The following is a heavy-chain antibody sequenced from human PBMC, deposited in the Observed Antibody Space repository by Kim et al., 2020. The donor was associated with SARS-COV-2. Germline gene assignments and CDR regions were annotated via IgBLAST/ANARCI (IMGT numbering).Heavy chain of an antibody. CDR1: GGTFSSYA. CDR3: ARPYYDSRPRTWDAFDI. V-gene: IGHV1-69*13. CDR2: IIPIFGTA. D-gene: IGHD3-22*01. J-gene: IGHJ3*02. Sequence: SVKVSCKASGGTFSSYAISWVRQAPGQGLEWMGGIIPIFGTANYAQKFQGRVTITADESTSTAYMELSSLRSEDTAVYYCARPYYDSRPRTWDAFDIWGQGTMVTVSS.